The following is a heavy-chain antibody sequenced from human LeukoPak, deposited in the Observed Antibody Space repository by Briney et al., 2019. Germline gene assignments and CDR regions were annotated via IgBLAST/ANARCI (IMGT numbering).Heavy chain of an antibody. D-gene: IGHD1-26*01. CDR2: ISVYNGNT. Sequence: ASVKVSCKASGYTFTNYGISWVRQAPGQGLEWMGWISVYNGNTYYAQKLQDRVTMTTDTSTSTAYMELRSLRSDDTAVYYCARDFREWELLLLFHYWGQRTLVTVSS. CDR1: GYTFTNYG. J-gene: IGHJ4*02. CDR3: ARDFREWELLLLFHY. V-gene: IGHV1-18*01.